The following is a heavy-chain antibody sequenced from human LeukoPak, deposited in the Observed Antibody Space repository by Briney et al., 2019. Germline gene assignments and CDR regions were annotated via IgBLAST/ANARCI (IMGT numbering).Heavy chain of an antibody. D-gene: IGHD3-22*01. CDR3: TTDILLLTYYYDSSGYQFDY. J-gene: IGHJ4*02. V-gene: IGHV3-15*01. Sequence: GGSLRLSCAASGFTFSNAWMSWVRQAPGKGLEWVGRIKSKTDGGTTDYAAPVKGRFTISRDDSKNTLYLQMNSLKTEDTAVYYCTTDILLLTYYYDSSGYQFDYWGQGTLVTVSS. CDR1: GFTFSNAW. CDR2: IKSKTDGGTT.